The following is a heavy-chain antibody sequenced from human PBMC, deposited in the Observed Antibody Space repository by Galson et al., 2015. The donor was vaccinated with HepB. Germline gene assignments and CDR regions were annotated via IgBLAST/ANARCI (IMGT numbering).Heavy chain of an antibody. V-gene: IGHV3-49*03. CDR2: FRRNTYGGTT. J-gene: IGHJ4*02. Sequence: SLRLSCAVSRLSFGDYAMSWFRRAPGRGLGWVVLFRRNTYGGTTKYAASLKGRFSIPRDDSKSIAYLQMNSLKTEDTAVYFCTSGNFDGPFDYWGQGTRVTVSS. CDR3: TSGNFDGPFDY. CDR1: RLSFGDYA. D-gene: IGHD1-7*01.